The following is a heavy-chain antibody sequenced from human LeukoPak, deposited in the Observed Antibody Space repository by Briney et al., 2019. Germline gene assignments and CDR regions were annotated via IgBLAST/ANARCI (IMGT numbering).Heavy chain of an antibody. V-gene: IGHV4-39*01. CDR3: ARHLGFGDDAFDI. CDR1: GGSISNSSYY. Sequence: SETLSLTCTVSGGSISNSSYYWGWIRQPPGKGLEWIGSIYYSGSTYYNPSLKSRVTISVDTSKNQFSLKLSSVTAADTAVYYCARHLGFGDDAFDIWGQGTMVTVSS. CDR2: IYYSGST. J-gene: IGHJ3*02. D-gene: IGHD3-10*01.